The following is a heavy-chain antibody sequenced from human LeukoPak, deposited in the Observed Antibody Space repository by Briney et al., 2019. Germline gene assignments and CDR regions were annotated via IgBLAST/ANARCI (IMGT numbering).Heavy chain of an antibody. D-gene: IGHD2-15*01. CDR3: VRASVGSGGDFYV. J-gene: IGHJ3*01. CDR2: VIHSDFNKANGDIT. Sequence: SETLSLTCTVSGASLSKDYWAWIRQPPGKGLEWIGYVIHSDFNKANGDITNYNPSLQLRVTTSRDTPKNQFSLTLSSMTAADPATYYCVRASVGSGGDFYVWGQGTVVTVSS. V-gene: IGHV4-59*01. CDR1: GASLSKDY.